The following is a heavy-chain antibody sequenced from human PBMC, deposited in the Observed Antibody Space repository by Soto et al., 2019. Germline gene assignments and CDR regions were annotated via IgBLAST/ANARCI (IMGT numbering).Heavy chain of an antibody. V-gene: IGHV3-23*01. CDR1: GFTFSKFV. CDR3: AKDGASGSYPPYYYFGMDV. J-gene: IGHJ6*02. D-gene: IGHD1-26*01. Sequence: EVQLLESGGDLVQPGGSLRLSCAASGFTFSKFVMRWVRQTPGKGLEWVSTITETGGDTYYTDSVKGRFSISRDNSKNTLRLQMNSLRADDTAVYYCAKDGASGSYPPYYYFGMDVWGQGTTVTVSS. CDR2: ITETGGDT.